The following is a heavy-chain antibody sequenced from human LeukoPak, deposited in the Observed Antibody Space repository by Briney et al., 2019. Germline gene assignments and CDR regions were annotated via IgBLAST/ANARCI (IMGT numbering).Heavy chain of an antibody. D-gene: IGHD4/OR15-4a*01. Sequence: PSETLSLTCAVTGGSIGSYYWSWLRQPPGRELGWIGNIYFTGTTNYNPSLKSRVTISVDTSRNQFSLSLTSVTAADTAVYYCAREDPQTRVPEGLHVWGQGTTVTVSS. CDR3: AREDPQTRVPEGLHV. J-gene: IGHJ6*02. CDR1: GGSIGSYY. CDR2: IYFTGTT. V-gene: IGHV4-59*01.